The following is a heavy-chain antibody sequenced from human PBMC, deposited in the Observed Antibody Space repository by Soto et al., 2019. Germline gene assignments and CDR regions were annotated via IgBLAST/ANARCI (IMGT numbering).Heavy chain of an antibody. CDR3: ARSSSSSWYVGHDAFDI. V-gene: IGHV2-5*01. D-gene: IGHD6-13*01. CDR2: IYWNDDK. J-gene: IGHJ3*02. CDR1: GFSLSTSGVG. Sequence: QITLKESGPTLVKPTQTLTLTCTFSGFSLSTSGVGVGWIRQPPGKALEWLALIYWNDDKRYSPSLKSRLTITKDTSKDQVVLTMTNMDPVDTATYFCARSSSSSWYVGHDAFDIWGQGTMVTVSS.